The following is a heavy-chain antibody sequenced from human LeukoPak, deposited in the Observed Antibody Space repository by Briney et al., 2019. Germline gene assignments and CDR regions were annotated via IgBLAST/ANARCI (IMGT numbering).Heavy chain of an antibody. CDR3: ARGDRSDSPYYYYYMDV. CDR1: GGSISSGSYY. J-gene: IGHJ6*03. V-gene: IGHV4-61*02. D-gene: IGHD3-22*01. CDR2: IYTSGST. Sequence: SQTLSLTCTVPGGSISSGSYYWSWIRQPAGKGLEWIGRIYTSGSTNYNPSLKSRVTISVDTSKNQFSLKLSSVTAADTAVYYCARGDRSDSPYYYYYMDVWGKGTTVTVSS.